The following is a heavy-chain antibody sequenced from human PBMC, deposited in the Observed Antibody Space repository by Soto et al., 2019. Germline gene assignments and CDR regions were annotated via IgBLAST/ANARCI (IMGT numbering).Heavy chain of an antibody. J-gene: IGHJ4*02. D-gene: IGHD1-26*01. CDR3: ATSTASGVGAFDY. CDR2: VKSRIDDETT. CDR1: GFIFRNAW. V-gene: IGHV3-15*07. Sequence: EGRLVESGGGLVKPEESLRLSCAASGFIFRNAWMNWVRQAPGKGLEWVGRVKSRIDDETTDYAATVKGRFSITRDDSNSVVYLQMNSLRIEDTGVYLCATSTASGVGAFDYWGPGTVVTVSS.